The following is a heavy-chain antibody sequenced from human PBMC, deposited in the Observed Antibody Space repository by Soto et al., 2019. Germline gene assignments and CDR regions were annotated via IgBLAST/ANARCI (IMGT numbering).Heavy chain of an antibody. D-gene: IGHD6-13*01. CDR2: IYPGDSDT. CDR1: GYSFINHW. Sequence: PGESLKISCEGSGYSFINHWIGWVRQMPGKGLEWMGSIYPGDSDTKYSPSFEGQVTISADRSVSTAYLQWSSLKASDTAIFYCILAAPGSSWFDPWGQGTLVTVSA. J-gene: IGHJ5*02. CDR3: ILAAPGSSWFDP. V-gene: IGHV5-51*01.